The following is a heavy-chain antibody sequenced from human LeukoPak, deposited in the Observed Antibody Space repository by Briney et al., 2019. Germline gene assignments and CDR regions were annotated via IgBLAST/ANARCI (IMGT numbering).Heavy chain of an antibody. J-gene: IGHJ6*03. V-gene: IGHV4-30-2*01. CDR1: GGSISSGGYY. CDR2: IYHSGST. CDR3: LRGYYYMDV. Sequence: SETLSLTCNVSGGSISSGGYYWSWIRQAPGKGLEWIGYIYHSGSTYYNPSLKSRVTISVDTSKNQFSLKLSSVTAADTAVYYCLRGYYYMDVWGKGTTVTVSS.